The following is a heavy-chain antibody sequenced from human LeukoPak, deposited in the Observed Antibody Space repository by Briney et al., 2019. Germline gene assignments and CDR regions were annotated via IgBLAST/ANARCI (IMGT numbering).Heavy chain of an antibody. J-gene: IGHJ4*02. CDR3: ATLVGSGWGVYFDY. Sequence: ASVKVSCKVSGYTLTELSMHWVRQAPGKGLEWMGGFDPEDGETIYAQKFQGRVTMTEDTSTDTAYMELSSLGSEDTAVYYCATLVGSGWGVYFDYWGQGTLVTVSS. D-gene: IGHD6-19*01. CDR2: FDPEDGET. V-gene: IGHV1-24*01. CDR1: GYTLTELS.